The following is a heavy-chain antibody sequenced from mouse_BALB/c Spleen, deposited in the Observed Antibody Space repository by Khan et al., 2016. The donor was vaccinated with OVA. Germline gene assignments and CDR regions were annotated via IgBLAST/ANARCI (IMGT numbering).Heavy chain of an antibody. CDR3: AREGSPGTAGFAN. V-gene: IGHV3-6*01. CDR2: ISYDGNS. D-gene: IGHD3-1*01. CDR1: GYSITSGYS. J-gene: IGHJ3*01. Sequence: EVQLQESGPGLVKPSQSLSLTCSVTGYSITSGYSWNWIRQFPGNKLEWMGYISYDGNSNYYPSLKNRISISRDTSKNQFFLQLNSVTPEDTATDYCAREGSPGTAGFANWGQGTSVTVSA.